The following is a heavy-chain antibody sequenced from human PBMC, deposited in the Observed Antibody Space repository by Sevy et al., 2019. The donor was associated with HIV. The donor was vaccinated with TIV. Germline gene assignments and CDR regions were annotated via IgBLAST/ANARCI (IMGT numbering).Heavy chain of an antibody. V-gene: IGHV3-33*08. Sequence: GGYLRLSCAASGFTFGEYGMHWVRQAPGKGLEWVAVISHDGRNHKYNADFVKGRFTISRDNSKNMVYLQMNSLRVEYTAIYYCARDRREILRSAFKSWGQGTLVTVSS. CDR3: ARDRREILRSAFKS. CDR1: GFTFGEYG. J-gene: IGHJ4*02. D-gene: IGHD2-15*01. CDR2: ISHDGRNHK.